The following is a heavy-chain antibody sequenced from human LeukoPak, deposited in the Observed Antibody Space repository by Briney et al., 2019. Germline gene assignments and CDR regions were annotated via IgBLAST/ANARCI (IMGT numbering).Heavy chain of an antibody. CDR3: ARVGGYYYFDY. D-gene: IGHD2-15*01. J-gene: IGHJ4*02. Sequence: GGSLRLSCAVSGFTFSSYWMHWVRQAPGKGLVWVSRINSDGSSTSYADSVKGRFTISRDNAKNTLYLQMNSLRAEDTAVYYCARVGGYYYFDYWGQGTLITVSS. CDR2: INSDGSST. V-gene: IGHV3-74*01. CDR1: GFTFSSYW.